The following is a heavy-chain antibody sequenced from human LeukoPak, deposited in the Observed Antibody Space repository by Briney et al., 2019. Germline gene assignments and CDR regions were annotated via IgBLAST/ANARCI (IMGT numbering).Heavy chain of an antibody. D-gene: IGHD4-17*01. CDR1: GGSISSSSYY. Sequence: SETLSLTCTVSGGSISSSSYYWGWIRQPPGKGLEWIGSIYYSGSTYYNPSLKSRVTISVDTSKNQFSLKLSSVTAADTAVYYCASSHDYGDYGDAFDIWGQGTMVTVSS. V-gene: IGHV4-39*07. CDR2: IYYSGST. CDR3: ASSHDYGDYGDAFDI. J-gene: IGHJ3*02.